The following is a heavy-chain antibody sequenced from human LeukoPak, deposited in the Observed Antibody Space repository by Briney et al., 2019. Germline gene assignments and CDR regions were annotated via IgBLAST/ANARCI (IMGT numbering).Heavy chain of an antibody. CDR3: AKNPSAYCGGDCYSDY. J-gene: IGHJ4*02. CDR1: GFTFSSYS. D-gene: IGHD2-21*01. Sequence: PGGSLRLSWAASGFTFSSYSMNWVRQAPGKGLEWVSSISSSSSYIYYADSWKGRFTISRNNAKNSLSLQMNSVRAEDTAVYYCAKNPSAYCGGDCYSDYWGQGTLVTVSS. CDR2: ISSSSSYI. V-gene: IGHV3-21*01.